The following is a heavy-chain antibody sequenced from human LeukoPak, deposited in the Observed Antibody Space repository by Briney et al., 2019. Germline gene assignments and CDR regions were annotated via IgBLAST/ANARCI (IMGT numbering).Heavy chain of an antibody. CDR1: GFTCSSYA. D-gene: IGHD3-10*01. CDR3: ATNYGSGSYIYYYGMDV. V-gene: IGHV3-23*01. Sequence: GGSLRLSCAASGFTCSSYAMSWVRQAPGKGLEWVSAISGSGGSTYYADSVKGRFTISRDNSKNTLYLQMNSLRAEDTAVYYCATNYGSGSYIYYYGMDVWGKGTTVTVSS. J-gene: IGHJ6*04. CDR2: ISGSGGST.